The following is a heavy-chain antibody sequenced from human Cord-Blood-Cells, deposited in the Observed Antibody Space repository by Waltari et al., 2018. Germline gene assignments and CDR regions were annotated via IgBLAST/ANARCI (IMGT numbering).Heavy chain of an antibody. CDR2: INAGNGNT. CDR1: GYTFTSYA. D-gene: IGHD2-21*02. Sequence: VKVSCKASGYTFTSYAMHWVRQAPGQRLEWMGWINAGNGNTKYSQKFQGRVTITRDTSASTAYMELSSLRSEDTAVYYCARDQGGDYDAFDIWGQGTMVTVSS. CDR3: ARDQGGDYDAFDI. J-gene: IGHJ3*02. V-gene: IGHV1-3*01.